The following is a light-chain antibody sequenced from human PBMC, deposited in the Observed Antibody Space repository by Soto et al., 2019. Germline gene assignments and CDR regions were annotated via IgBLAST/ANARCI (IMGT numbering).Light chain of an antibody. J-gene: IGKJ2*01. CDR1: QSVSSN. Sequence: EIVMTQSPATLSVSPGERATLSCRARQSVSSNLARYQQKPGQAPRLLSYGASTRATGIPARFSGSGSGTEFTLTISSLQSEDFAVYYCQQYNNWPRLYTFGQGTKLEIK. CDR3: QQYNNWPRLYT. V-gene: IGKV3-15*01. CDR2: GAS.